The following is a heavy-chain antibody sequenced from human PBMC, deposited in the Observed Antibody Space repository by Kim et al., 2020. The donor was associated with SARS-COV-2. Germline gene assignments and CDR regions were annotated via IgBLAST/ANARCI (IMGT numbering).Heavy chain of an antibody. D-gene: IGHD5-12*01. CDR3: ARDLLFVANDAFDI. V-gene: IGHV1-18*04. Sequence: ASVKVSCKASGYTFTSYGISWVRQAPGQGLEWMGWISAYNGNTNYAQKLQGRVTMTTDTSTSTAYMELRSLRSDDTAVYYCARDLLFVANDAFDIWGQGTMVTVSS. J-gene: IGHJ3*02. CDR1: GYTFTSYG. CDR2: ISAYNGNT.